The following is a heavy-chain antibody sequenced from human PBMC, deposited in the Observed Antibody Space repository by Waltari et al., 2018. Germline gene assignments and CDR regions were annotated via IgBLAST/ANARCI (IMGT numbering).Heavy chain of an antibody. Sequence: MHWVRQAPGKGLEWVAVISYDGSNKYYADSVKGRFTISRDNSKNTLYLQMNSLRAEDTAVYYCAKAGRRIAATAWYYYGMDVWGQGTTVTVSS. CDR2: ISYDGSNK. V-gene: IGHV3-30*18. D-gene: IGHD2-15*01. J-gene: IGHJ6*02. CDR3: AKAGRRIAATAWYYYGMDV.